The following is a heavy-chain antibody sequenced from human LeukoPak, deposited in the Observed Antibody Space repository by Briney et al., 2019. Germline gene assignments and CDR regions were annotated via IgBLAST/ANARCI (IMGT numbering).Heavy chain of an antibody. J-gene: IGHJ4*02. D-gene: IGHD5-18*01. V-gene: IGHV3-53*01. CDR3: ASQPRGYSYGYDY. CDR1: GFTVSSNY. Sequence: PWGSLRLSCAASGFTVSSNYMSWVRQAPGKGLEWVSVIYSGGSTYYADSVKGRFTISRDNSKNTLYLQMNSLRAEDTAVYYCASQPRGYSYGYDYWGQGTLVTVSS. CDR2: IYSGGST.